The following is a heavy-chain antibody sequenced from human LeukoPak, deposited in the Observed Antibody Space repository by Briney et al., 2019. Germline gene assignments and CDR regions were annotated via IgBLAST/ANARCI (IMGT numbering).Heavy chain of an antibody. CDR1: VFTLCSFW. CDR3: TTDLFGDYGDY. V-gene: IGHV3-7*03. D-gene: IGHD3-16*01. Sequence: PGGSPRLSCAASVFTLCSFWTSWVRPAPGKGPERVANIKQDGSEKYCIDSLKGQYTITRDNAKNSLYLQMNSLRAEDTAVYYCTTDLFGDYGDYWGQGNVVTVSS. J-gene: IGHJ4*02. CDR2: IKQDGSEK.